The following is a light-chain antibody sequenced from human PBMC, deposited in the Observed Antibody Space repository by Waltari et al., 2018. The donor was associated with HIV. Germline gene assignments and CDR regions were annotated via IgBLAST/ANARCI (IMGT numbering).Light chain of an antibody. CDR2: YDD. CDR1: SSNLGNNA. V-gene: IGLV1-36*01. CDR3: AAWDDYLNGYV. J-gene: IGLJ1*01. Sequence: QSVLTQPPSVSEAPRQRVTISCSGSSSNLGNNAVNWYQQVPGKPPKLLIYYDDLLSSGVSDRFSGSKSGTSASLAIRGLQSEDEAEYYCAAWDDYLNGYVFGSGTKVTVL.